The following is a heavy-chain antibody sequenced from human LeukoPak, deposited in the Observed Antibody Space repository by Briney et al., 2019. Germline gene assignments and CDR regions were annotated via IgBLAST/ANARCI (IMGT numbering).Heavy chain of an antibody. D-gene: IGHD3-10*01. J-gene: IGHJ3*02. CDR1: GGSISSYY. V-gene: IGHV4-59*08. CDR2: IYYSGST. CDR3: ASLVMVRGLPDAFDI. Sequence: PSETLSLTCTDSGGSISSYYWSWIRQPPGKGLEWIGYIYYSGSTNYNPSLKSRVTISVDTSKNQFSLKLSSVTAADTAVYYCASLVMVRGLPDAFDIWGQGTMVTVSS.